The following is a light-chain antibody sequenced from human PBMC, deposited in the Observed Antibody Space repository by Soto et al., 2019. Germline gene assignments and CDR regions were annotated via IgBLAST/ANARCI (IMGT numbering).Light chain of an antibody. CDR3: QQYGSSPPP. V-gene: IGKV3-20*01. J-gene: IGKJ1*01. CDR2: DAS. CDR1: QSVSNY. Sequence: EIVLTQSPATLSLSPWERATLSCRASQSVSNYLAWYQQKPGQAPRLLIYDASNRATGIPARFSGSGSGTDFTLTISRLEPEDFAVYYCQQYGSSPPPFGQGTKVDIK.